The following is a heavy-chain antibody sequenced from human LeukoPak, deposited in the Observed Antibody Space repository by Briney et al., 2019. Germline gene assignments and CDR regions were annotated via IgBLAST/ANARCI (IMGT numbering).Heavy chain of an antibody. CDR3: ARRARYYNANDYQDWVDP. D-gene: IGHD4/OR15-4a*01. J-gene: IGHJ5*02. CDR2: INDTGTT. Sequence: SETLSLTCTVSGGSISTTSYSWGWIRQPPGKGLEGFVSINDTGTTFHNPSPESRITISVYAAKNQFSLRLTPVTDAATALYYCARRARYYNANDYQDWVDPGGQGTLVTVSS. V-gene: IGHV4-39*01. CDR1: GGSISTTSYS.